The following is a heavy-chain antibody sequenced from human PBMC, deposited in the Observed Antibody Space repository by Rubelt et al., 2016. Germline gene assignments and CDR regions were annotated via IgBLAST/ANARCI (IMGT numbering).Heavy chain of an antibody. CDR2: IYSGGST. V-gene: IGHV3-66*01. D-gene: IGHD6-19*01. CDR1: GFTVSSNY. J-gene: IGHJ4*02. CDR3: AMGRLNY. Sequence: GRGLVQPGGSLRLSCAAYGFTVSSNYMNWVRQAPGKGLEWVSVIYSGGSTYYADYVKGRLTISRDNSQNTVHLQMKNLRVEDTAVYYCAMGRLNYWGQGTLVTVSS.